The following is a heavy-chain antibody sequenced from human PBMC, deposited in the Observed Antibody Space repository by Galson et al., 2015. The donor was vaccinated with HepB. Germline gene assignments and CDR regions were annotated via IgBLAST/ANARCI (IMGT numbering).Heavy chain of an antibody. CDR1: GFTFSNHW. CDR3: ARHRISYRHFDH. CDR2: INDGGNAE. V-gene: IGHV3-7*01. J-gene: IGHJ4*02. D-gene: IGHD1-14*01. Sequence: SLRLSCAASGFTFSNHWMTWVRKAPGRGLEWVASINDGGNAEYYVDSVKGRFTIARDNAENSLYLQMNNLRAEDTAVYYCARHRISYRHFDHWGQGSLVTVSS.